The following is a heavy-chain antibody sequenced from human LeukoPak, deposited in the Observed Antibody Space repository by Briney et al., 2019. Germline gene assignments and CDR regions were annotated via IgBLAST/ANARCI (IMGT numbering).Heavy chain of an antibody. CDR2: IYHGGDS. J-gene: IGHJ4*02. CDR1: GYSITGDY. CDR3: ARDLPSRAPTGPFDY. D-gene: IGHD1-1*01. Sequence: SETLSLTCTVSGYSITGDYWGWIRQPPGKGPEWIGSIYHGGDSYYNPSLKSRLNMSVDTSKNQFSLKLSSVTGADTAIYYCARDLPSRAPTGPFDYWGQGTLVTVSS. V-gene: IGHV4-38-2*02.